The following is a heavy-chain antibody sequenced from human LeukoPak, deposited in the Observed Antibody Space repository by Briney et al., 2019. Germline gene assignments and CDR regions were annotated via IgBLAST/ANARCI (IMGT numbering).Heavy chain of an antibody. Sequence: PSETLSLTCAVYGGSFSGYYWSWIRQPPGKGLEWIGEINHSGSTNYNPSLKSRVTISVDTSKNQFSLKLSSVTAADTAVYYCARHIVATTNYYYYGMDVWGQGTTVTVSS. CDR1: GGSFSGYY. CDR2: INHSGST. D-gene: IGHD5-12*01. J-gene: IGHJ6*02. CDR3: ARHIVATTNYYYYGMDV. V-gene: IGHV4-34*01.